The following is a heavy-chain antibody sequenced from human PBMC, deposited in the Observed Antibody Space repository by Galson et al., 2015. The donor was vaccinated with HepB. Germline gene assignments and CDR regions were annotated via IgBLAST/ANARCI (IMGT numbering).Heavy chain of an antibody. V-gene: IGHV3-23*01. CDR1: GFSFSSYA. J-gene: IGHJ4*02. Sequence: SLRLSCAASGFSFSSYAMSWVRLAPGKGLEWVSGISGNGGRAIYADSVKGRFTISRDNSKNTLYLQMNSLRAEDTAVYYCAKDRDSWGQGTLVTVSS. CDR2: ISGNGGRA. D-gene: IGHD3-22*01. CDR3: AKDRDS.